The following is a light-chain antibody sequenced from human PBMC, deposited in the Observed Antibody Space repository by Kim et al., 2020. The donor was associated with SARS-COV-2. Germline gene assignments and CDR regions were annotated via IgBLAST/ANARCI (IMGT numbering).Light chain of an antibody. CDR2: RNN. CDR3: AAWDDSLSGPCVV. CDR1: SSNIGSNY. V-gene: IGLV1-47*01. Sequence: RVTISCSGSSSNIGSNYVYWYQQLPGTAPKLLIYRNNQRPSGVPDRFSGSKSGTSASLAISGLRSEDEADYYCAAWDDSLSGPCVVFGGGTQLTVL. J-gene: IGLJ2*01.